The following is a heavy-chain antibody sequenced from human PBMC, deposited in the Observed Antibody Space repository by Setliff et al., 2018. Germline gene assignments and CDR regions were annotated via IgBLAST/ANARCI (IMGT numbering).Heavy chain of an antibody. CDR1: GDSINNFY. D-gene: IGHD2-15*01. Sequence: SCSVSGDSINNFYWNWIRQSPGTGLEWIGYIFSDGTTYYNPSLKGRVAMSVDTSKKQFSLSLSAVTAADTAKYYCARAPLDYSSRAFDFWGQGTMVTVSS. J-gene: IGHJ3*01. CDR3: ARAPLDYSSRAFDF. V-gene: IGHV4-59*01. CDR2: IFSDGTT.